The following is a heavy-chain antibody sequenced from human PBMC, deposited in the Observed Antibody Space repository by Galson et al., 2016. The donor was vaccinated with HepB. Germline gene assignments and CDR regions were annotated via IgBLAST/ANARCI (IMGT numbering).Heavy chain of an antibody. CDR1: GGSFSAHY. CDR3: ARVRITERVVVPTGYNALDV. J-gene: IGHJ3*01. V-gene: IGHV4-34*01. CDR2: VSHNGYT. D-gene: IGHD1-20*01. Sequence: SETLSLTCAVSGGSFSAHYWNWIRQPPGKGLEWIGEVSHNGYTNYNPSLKSRVTMSADASTNQVSLNLTSVTATDTALYYCARVRITERVVVPTGYNALDVWGPGTMVTVSS.